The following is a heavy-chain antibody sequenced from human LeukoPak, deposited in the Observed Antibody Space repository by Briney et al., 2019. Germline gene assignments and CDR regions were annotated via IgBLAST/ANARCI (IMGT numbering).Heavy chain of an antibody. CDR2: IYHSGST. CDR1: GYSISSGYY. J-gene: IGHJ4*02. Sequence: PSETLSLTCAVSGYSISSGYYWGWTRPPPGKGLEWIGRIYHSGSTYYNPSLKSRVTISVDTSKNQFSLKLSSVTAADTAVYYCAREPLDYWGQGTLVTVSS. V-gene: IGHV4-38-2*02. CDR3: AREPLDY.